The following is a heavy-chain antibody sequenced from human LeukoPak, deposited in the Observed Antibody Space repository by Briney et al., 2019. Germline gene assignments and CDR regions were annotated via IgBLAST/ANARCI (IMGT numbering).Heavy chain of an antibody. V-gene: IGHV3-7*01. Sequence: GGSLRLFCAASGFTFSSYWMSWVRQAPGKGLEWVANIKQDGSEKYYVDSVKGRFTISRDNAKNSLYLQMNSLRAEDTAVYYCARVPITMVRGVITPYFYYYGMDVWGQGTTVTVSS. CDR1: GFTFSSYW. D-gene: IGHD3-10*01. J-gene: IGHJ6*02. CDR3: ARVPITMVRGVITPYFYYYGMDV. CDR2: IKQDGSEK.